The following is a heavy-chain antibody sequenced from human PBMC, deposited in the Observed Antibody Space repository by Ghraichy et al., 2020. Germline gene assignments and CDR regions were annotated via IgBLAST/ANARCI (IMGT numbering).Heavy chain of an antibody. Sequence: SETLSLTCTVYGGSFSGYYWSWIRQPPGKGLEWIGEINHSGSTNYNPSLKSRVTISVDTSKNQFSLKLSSVTAADTAVYYCARRGILTGYPYYYYYGMDVWGQGTTVTVSS. V-gene: IGHV4-34*01. CDR1: GGSFSGYY. J-gene: IGHJ6*02. CDR2: INHSGST. CDR3: ARRGILTGYPYYYYYGMDV. D-gene: IGHD3-9*01.